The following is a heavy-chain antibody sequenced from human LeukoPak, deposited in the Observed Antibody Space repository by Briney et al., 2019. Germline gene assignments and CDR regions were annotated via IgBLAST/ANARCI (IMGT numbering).Heavy chain of an antibody. V-gene: IGHV3-20*01. CDR1: GFTVSSNY. J-gene: IGHJ3*02. CDR3: ARGTVAGDAFDI. CDR2: INWNGGST. D-gene: IGHD6-19*01. Sequence: GGSLRLSCAASGFTVSSNYMSWVRQAPGKGLEWVSGINWNGGSTGYADSVKGRFTISRDNAKNSLYLQMNSLRAEDTALYHCARGTVAGDAFDIWGQGTMVTVSS.